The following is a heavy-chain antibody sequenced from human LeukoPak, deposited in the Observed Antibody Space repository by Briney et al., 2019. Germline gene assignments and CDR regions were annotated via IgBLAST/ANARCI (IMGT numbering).Heavy chain of an antibody. Sequence: TGGSLRLSCATSGFSFTDYPMNWVRQAPGQGLEWISNIRTTAEGAKYAYYADSVKGRVTISRDDGKNTLYLHMNSLRDDDTAVYYCATGIRYAFDYWGQGILVTVSS. D-gene: IGHD3-9*01. CDR2: IRTTAEGAKYA. V-gene: IGHV3-48*02. CDR1: GFSFTDYP. J-gene: IGHJ4*02. CDR3: ATGIRYAFDY.